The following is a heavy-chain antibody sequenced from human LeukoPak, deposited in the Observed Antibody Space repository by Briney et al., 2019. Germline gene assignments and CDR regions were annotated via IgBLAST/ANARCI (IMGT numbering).Heavy chain of an antibody. CDR1: GYTFTGYY. CDR2: INPNSGGT. D-gene: IGHD5-12*01. J-gene: IGHJ3*02. CDR3: ARDSTSLVYSGYDHQDAFDI. V-gene: IGHV1-2*02. Sequence: ASVKVSCKASGYTFTGYYMHWVRQAPGQGLEWMGWINPNSGGTNYAQKFQGRVTMTRDTSISTAYMELSRLRSDDTAVYYCARDSTSLVYSGYDHQDAFDIWGQGTMVTVSS.